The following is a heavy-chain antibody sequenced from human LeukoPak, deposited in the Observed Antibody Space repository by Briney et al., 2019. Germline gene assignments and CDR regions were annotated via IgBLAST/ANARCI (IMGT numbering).Heavy chain of an antibody. D-gene: IGHD4-17*01. V-gene: IGHV4-39*07. CDR1: GGSISSSTHC. CDR2: MYYSGNT. Sequence: PSETLSLTCTVSGGSISSSTHCWGWVRQPPGKGLEWIGCMYYSGNTYYSSSLTSRVTISVDRSKTQFSLKLSSVTAADTAVYYCARGQTVYGDYGGVACFDPWGPGTLVTVSS. J-gene: IGHJ5*02. CDR3: ARGQTVYGDYGGVACFDP.